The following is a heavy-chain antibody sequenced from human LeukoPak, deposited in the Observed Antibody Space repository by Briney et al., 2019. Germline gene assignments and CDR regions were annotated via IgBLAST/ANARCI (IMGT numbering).Heavy chain of an antibody. CDR3: ARDSPTAGYYFDY. V-gene: IGHV3-30-3*01. Sequence: PGRSLRLSCGASGFTFSSYAMHWVRQAPGRGLEWVAFISYDGSNKYYADPVKGRFTISRDSSKNTLYLQMNSLRPEDTAAYFCARDSPTAGYYFDYWGQGTLVTVSS. D-gene: IGHD6-13*01. J-gene: IGHJ4*02. CDR1: GFTFSSYA. CDR2: ISYDGSNK.